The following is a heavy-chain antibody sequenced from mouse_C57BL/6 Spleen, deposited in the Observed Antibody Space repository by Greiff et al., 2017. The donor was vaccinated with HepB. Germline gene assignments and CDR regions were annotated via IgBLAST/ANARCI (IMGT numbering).Heavy chain of an antibody. D-gene: IGHD2-3*01. CDR1: YTFTDYYM. J-gene: IGHJ4*01. V-gene: IGHV1-83*01. CDR2: YPGSGNTY. Sequence: VQLQQSGPELVKPGASVKMSCKASGYTFTDYYMHWVKQKPGKGLEWIGEIYPGSGNTYYNEKFKGKATLTADTSSSTAYMQLSSLTSEDSAVYFGARFGDGYYVNAMDYWGQGTSVTVSS. CDR3: RFGDGYYVNAMDY.